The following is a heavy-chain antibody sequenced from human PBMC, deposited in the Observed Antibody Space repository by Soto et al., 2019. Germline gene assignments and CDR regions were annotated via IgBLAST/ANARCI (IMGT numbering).Heavy chain of an antibody. Sequence: ASVKVSCKASGYTFTSYDINWVRQATGQGLEWMGWMNPNSGNTGYAQKFQGRVTMTRNTSISTAYMELSSLRSEDTAVYYCARERRNYDFWSGPRRYNWFDTWGQGTLVTVS. CDR1: GYTFTSYD. CDR2: MNPNSGNT. D-gene: IGHD3-3*01. J-gene: IGHJ5*02. V-gene: IGHV1-8*01. CDR3: ARERRNYDFWSGPRRYNWFDT.